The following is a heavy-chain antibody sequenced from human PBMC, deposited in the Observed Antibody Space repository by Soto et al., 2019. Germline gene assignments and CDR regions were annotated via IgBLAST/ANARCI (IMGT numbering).Heavy chain of an antibody. Sequence: ESLLLSCAASGFTFSDYAMAWVRQAPGKGLEWVSAHSGSGDSTYYADSVKGRFTISRDNSKNTLYLQMNSLRGEDTAVYYCAKETDIAVAATGGFDYWGQGTLVTVSS. CDR1: GFTFSDYA. CDR2: HSGSGDST. D-gene: IGHD6-19*01. CDR3: AKETDIAVAATGGFDY. J-gene: IGHJ4*02. V-gene: IGHV3-23*01.